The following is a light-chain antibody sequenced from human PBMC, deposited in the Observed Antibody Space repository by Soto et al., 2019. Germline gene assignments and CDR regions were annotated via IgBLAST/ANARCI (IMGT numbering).Light chain of an antibody. J-gene: IGKJ1*01. CDR1: QGIKND. Sequence: DIQMTQSPSSLSASVGDGVTITCRASQGIKNDLVWYQQKPGKAPKRLIYAVSSLQSEVPSRFSGSGSGTEFTLTISSLQPEDVATYYCLQHHSYPQTFGQGTKVDIK. CDR3: LQHHSYPQT. V-gene: IGKV1-17*01. CDR2: AVS.